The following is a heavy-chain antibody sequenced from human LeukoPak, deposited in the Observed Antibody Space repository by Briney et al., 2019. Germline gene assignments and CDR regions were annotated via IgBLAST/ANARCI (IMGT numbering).Heavy chain of an antibody. CDR2: ISGDGGST. Sequence: GGSLRLSCAASGFTFDDYAMHWVRQAPGKGLEWVSLISGDGGSTYYADSVKGRFIVSRDNSKNSLFLQMNSLRTADTALYYCAKGTLVKVFDYWGQGTLVTVS. J-gene: IGHJ4*02. CDR3: AKGTLVKVFDY. D-gene: IGHD3-10*01. V-gene: IGHV3-43*02. CDR1: GFTFDDYA.